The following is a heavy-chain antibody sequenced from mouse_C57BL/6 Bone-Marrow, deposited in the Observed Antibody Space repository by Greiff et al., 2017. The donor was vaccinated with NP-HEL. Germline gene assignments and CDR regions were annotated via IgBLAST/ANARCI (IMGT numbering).Heavy chain of an antibody. V-gene: IGHV14-3*01. Sequence: VQLQQSVAELVRPGASVKLSCTASGFNIKNTYMHWVKQRPEQGLEWIGRIDPANGNTKYAPKFQGKATITAEPSSNTAYLQLSSLTSEDTAIYYGARDSRRYGYLWYFDVWGTGTTVTVSS. CDR1: GFNIKNTY. CDR3: ARDSRRYGYLWYFDV. D-gene: IGHD2-2*01. J-gene: IGHJ1*03. CDR2: IDPANGNT.